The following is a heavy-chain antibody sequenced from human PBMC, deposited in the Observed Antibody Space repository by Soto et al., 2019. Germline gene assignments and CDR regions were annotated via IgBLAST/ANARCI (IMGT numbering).Heavy chain of an antibody. J-gene: IGHJ6*02. CDR2: MFYSGLT. D-gene: IGHD2-15*01. CDR3: APLSVSLSGPYGIHV. CDR1: GYSVTSSDYY. Sequence: TSETLSLTXSVSGYSVTSSDYYWAWIRQPPGKGLEWIGSMFYSGLTYYNPSLKSRVTLSVDTSKNQFSVRLNSVTAADTAVYYCAPLSVSLSGPYGIHVWGQGTTVTVSS. V-gene: IGHV4-39*01.